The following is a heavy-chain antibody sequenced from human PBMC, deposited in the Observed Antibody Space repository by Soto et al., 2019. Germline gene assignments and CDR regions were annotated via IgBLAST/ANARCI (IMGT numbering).Heavy chain of an antibody. CDR1: GFTFSSYA. Sequence: QVQLVESGGGVVQPGRSLRLSCAASGFTFSSYAMHWVRQAPGKGLEWVAVISYDGSNKYYADSVKGRFTISRDNSKNTLYLQMNRLRAEDTAVYYCARVTIFGVVPYGMDVWGQGTTVTVSS. V-gene: IGHV3-30-3*01. J-gene: IGHJ6*02. CDR3: ARVTIFGVVPYGMDV. CDR2: ISYDGSNK. D-gene: IGHD3-3*01.